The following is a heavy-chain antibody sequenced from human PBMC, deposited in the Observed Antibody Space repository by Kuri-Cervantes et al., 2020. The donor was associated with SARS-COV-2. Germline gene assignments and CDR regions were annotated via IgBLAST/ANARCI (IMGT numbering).Heavy chain of an antibody. CDR2: ISAYNGNT. J-gene: IGHJ3*02. V-gene: IGHV1-18*01. Sequence: ASVKVSCKASGGTFSSYGISWVRQAPGQGLEWMGWISAYNGNTNYAQKLQGRVTMTTDTSTSTAYMELRSLRSDDTAVYYCARASLTVDAFDIWGQGTMVTVSS. D-gene: IGHD4/OR15-4a*01. CDR3: ARASLTVDAFDI. CDR1: GGTFSSYG.